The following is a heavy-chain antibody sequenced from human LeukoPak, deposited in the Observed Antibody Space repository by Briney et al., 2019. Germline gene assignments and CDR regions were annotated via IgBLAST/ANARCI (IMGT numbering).Heavy chain of an antibody. CDR3: ARAVSADTAMVYFDY. Sequence: PGGSLRLSCAASGFAFSDYYMFWIRQAPGKGLEWVSYINNSGSIIYYADSVKGRFTVSRDNAKDSLYLQMNSLRAEDTAVYYCARAVSADTAMVYFDYWGQGTLVTVSS. J-gene: IGHJ4*02. CDR1: GFAFSDYY. CDR2: INNSGSII. D-gene: IGHD5-18*01. V-gene: IGHV3-11*01.